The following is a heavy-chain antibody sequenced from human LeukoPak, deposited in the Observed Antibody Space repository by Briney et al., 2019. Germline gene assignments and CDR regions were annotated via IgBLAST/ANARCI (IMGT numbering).Heavy chain of an antibody. D-gene: IGHD3-10*01. J-gene: IGHJ5*02. CDR3: ATLGSDGSGSYYNENWFDP. CDR2: FDPEDGET. CDR1: GYTLTELC. V-gene: IGHV1-24*01. Sequence: ASVKVSCKVSGYTLTELCIHWVRRAPGKGLEWMGGFDPEDGETIYAQRFQGRVTMTKDTSTDTAFMELSSLRSEDTAVYYCATLGSDGSGSYYNENWFDPWGQGTLVTVSP.